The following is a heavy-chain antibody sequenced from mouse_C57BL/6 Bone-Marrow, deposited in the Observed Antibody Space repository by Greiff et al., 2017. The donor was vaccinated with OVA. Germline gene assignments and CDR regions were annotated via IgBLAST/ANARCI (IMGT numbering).Heavy chain of an antibody. J-gene: IGHJ3*01. CDR2: IDPENGDT. Sequence: EVQLQQSGAELVRPGASVKLSCTASGFNIKDDYMNWVKQRPEQGLEWIGWIDPENGDTEYASKFQGKATITADTSSNTAYLQLSSLTSEDTAVYYCTTEGYSKAAYWGQGTLVTVSA. CDR3: TTEGYSKAAY. V-gene: IGHV14-4*01. D-gene: IGHD2-5*01. CDR1: GFNIKDDY.